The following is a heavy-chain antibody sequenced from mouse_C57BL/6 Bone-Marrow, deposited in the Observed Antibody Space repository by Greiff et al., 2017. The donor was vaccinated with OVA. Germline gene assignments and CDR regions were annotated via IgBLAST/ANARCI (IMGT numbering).Heavy chain of an antibody. CDR3: ASPYGSTYWYFDV. J-gene: IGHJ1*03. CDR2: INPSNGGP. CDR1: GYTFTSYW. D-gene: IGHD2-2*01. V-gene: IGHV1-53*01. Sequence: VQLQQPGTELVKPGASVKLSCKASGYTFTSYWMHWVKQRPGQGLEWIGNINPSNGGPNYNEKFKSKATLTVDKSSSTAYMQLSSLTSEDSAVYYCASPYGSTYWYFDVWGTGTTVTVSS.